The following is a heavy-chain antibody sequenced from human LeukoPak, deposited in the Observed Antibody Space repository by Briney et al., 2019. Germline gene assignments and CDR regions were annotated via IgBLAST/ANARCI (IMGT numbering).Heavy chain of an antibody. V-gene: IGHV3-7*01. Sequence: PGGSLRLSCAASGFTFSSYWMSWVRQAPGKGLEWVANINQDGSEKYYVDSVKGRFTISRDNATNSLYLLMNSLRAEDTAIYYCATNFGLFDYWGQGTLVTVSS. CDR1: GFTFSSYW. CDR3: ATNFGLFDY. CDR2: INQDGSEK. D-gene: IGHD3/OR15-3a*01. J-gene: IGHJ4*02.